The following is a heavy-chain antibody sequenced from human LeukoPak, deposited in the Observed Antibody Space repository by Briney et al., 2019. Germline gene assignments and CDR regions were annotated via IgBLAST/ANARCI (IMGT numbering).Heavy chain of an antibody. V-gene: IGHV3-48*03. CDR2: ISSSGSTI. CDR3: ARDPYNGNYGDSYYCYMDV. J-gene: IGHJ6*03. D-gene: IGHD1-26*01. CDR1: GFTFSSYE. Sequence: GGSLRLSCAASGFTFSSYEMNWVRQAPGKGLEWVSYISSSGSTIYYADSVKGRFTISRDNAKNSLYLQMNSLRAEDTAIYYCARDPYNGNYGDSYYCYMDVWGKGTTVAISS.